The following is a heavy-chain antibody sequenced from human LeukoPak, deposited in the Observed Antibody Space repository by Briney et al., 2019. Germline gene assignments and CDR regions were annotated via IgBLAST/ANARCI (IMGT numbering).Heavy chain of an antibody. V-gene: IGHV3-30-3*01. CDR1: GFTFSSYA. CDR3: ARSGGDYVASVTFKDY. CDR2: ISYDGSNK. D-gene: IGHD4-17*01. J-gene: IGHJ4*02. Sequence: GGSLRLSCAASGFTFSSYAMHWVRQAPGKGLEWVAVISYDGSNKYYADSVKGRFTISRDNSKITLYLQMNSLRAEDTAVYYCARSGGDYVASVTFKDYWGQGTLVTVSS.